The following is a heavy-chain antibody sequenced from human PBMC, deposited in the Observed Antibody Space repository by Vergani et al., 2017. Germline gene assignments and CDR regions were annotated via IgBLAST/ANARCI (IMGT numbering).Heavy chain of an antibody. J-gene: IGHJ6*02. CDR1: GGSFNTYY. CDR3: ARVMYRDEASTGYRLEGMDI. V-gene: IGHV4-59*13. CDR2: IYSTGST. D-gene: IGHD3-9*01. Sequence: QVQLEESGPGLVKPSETPSLTCTVSGGSFNTYYWSWIRQSPGKGLEWIGYIYSTGSTNYNPSLNSRVTMSVDTSKNQFSLKLRSVTAADTAVYFCARVMYRDEASTGYRLEGMDIWGQGTTVTISS.